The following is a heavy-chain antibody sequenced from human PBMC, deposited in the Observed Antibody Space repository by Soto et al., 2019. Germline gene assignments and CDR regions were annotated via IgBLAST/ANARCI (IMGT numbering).Heavy chain of an antibody. D-gene: IGHD6-13*01. CDR3: AKDISWKGFAEYFQH. CDR1: GFTFSSYG. CDR2: ISYDGSNK. J-gene: IGHJ1*01. Sequence: GGSLRLSCAASGFTFSSYGMHWVRQAPGKGLEWVAVISYDGSNKYYADSVKGRFTISRDNSKNTLYLQMNSLRAEDTAVYYCAKDISWKGFAEYFQHCGQGTLVTVSS. V-gene: IGHV3-30*18.